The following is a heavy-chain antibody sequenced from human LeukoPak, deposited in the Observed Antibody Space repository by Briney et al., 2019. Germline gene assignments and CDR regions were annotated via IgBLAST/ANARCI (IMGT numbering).Heavy chain of an antibody. D-gene: IGHD6-6*01. J-gene: IGHJ4*02. CDR2: IYYSGST. CDR1: GGSISSYY. V-gene: IGHV4-59*01. CDR3: ARGYSSSSPFGY. Sequence: PSETLSLTCTVSGGSISSYYWSWIRQPPGKGLEWIGYIYYSGSTNYNPSLKSRVTISVDTSKSQFSLKLSSVTAADTAVYYCARGYSSSSPFGYWGQGTLVTVSS.